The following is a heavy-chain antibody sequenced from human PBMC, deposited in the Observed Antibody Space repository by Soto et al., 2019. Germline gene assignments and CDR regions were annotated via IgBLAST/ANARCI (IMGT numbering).Heavy chain of an antibody. CDR2: IYYSGST. Sequence: QVQLQESGPGLVKTSQTLSLTCTVSGGSISSGGYYWSWIRQHPGKGLEWIGYIYYSGSTYYNPSLKSRVSISADRSKNQFSLKLSSVTAADTAVYYCARDLGYCSGGSCYHLEYGMDVWVQGTTVTVSS. CDR3: ARDLGYCSGGSCYHLEYGMDV. CDR1: GGSISSGGYY. D-gene: IGHD2-15*01. J-gene: IGHJ6*02. V-gene: IGHV4-31*03.